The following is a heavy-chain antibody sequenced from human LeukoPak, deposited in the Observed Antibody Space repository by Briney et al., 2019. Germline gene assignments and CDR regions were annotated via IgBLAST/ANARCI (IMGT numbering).Heavy chain of an antibody. V-gene: IGHV3-21*01. CDR1: GFIFSSYS. CDR3: PRDVNDAFDI. J-gene: IGHJ3*02. CDR2: ISSSSSYI. Sequence: GGSLRLSCAASGFIFSSYSMNWVRQAPGKGLEWVSSISSSSSYIYYADSVKGRFTISRDNAKNSLYLQMNSLRAEDTAVYYCPRDVNDAFDIWGQGTMVTVSS.